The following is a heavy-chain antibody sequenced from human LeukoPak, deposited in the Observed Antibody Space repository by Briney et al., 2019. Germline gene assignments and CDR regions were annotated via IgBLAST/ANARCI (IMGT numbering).Heavy chain of an antibody. CDR2: IYFNDNI. Sequence: IGSIYFNDNIYFNPSLKSRITLSVDTSKNQFSVRLSSVTAADTAVYYCARHSLIPATGFDYWGQGTLVTVSS. J-gene: IGHJ4*02. D-gene: IGHD6-13*01. V-gene: IGHV4-39*01. CDR3: ARHSLIPATGFDY.